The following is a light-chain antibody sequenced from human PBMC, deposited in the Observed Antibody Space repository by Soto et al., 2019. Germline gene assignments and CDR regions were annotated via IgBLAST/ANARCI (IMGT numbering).Light chain of an antibody. CDR3: QQYGSSPSIT. J-gene: IGKJ5*01. V-gene: IGKV3-20*01. CDR2: GAF. CDR1: QSVSSNY. Sequence: EIVLTQSPGTLSLSPGERATLSCRASQSVSSNYLAWYQQKPGQAPRLLIYGAFSRATGIPDRFSGSGSGTDFTLTISRLEPEDFAVYYCQQYGSSPSITFGQGTRLEIK.